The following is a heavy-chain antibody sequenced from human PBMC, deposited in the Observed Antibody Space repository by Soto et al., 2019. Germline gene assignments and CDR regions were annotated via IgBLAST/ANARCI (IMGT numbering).Heavy chain of an antibody. CDR2: ISAYNGNT. J-gene: IGHJ6*02. Sequence: GASVKVSCKASGYTFTSYGISWVRQAPGQGLEWMGWISAYNGNTNYAQKLQGRVTMTTDTSTSTAYMELRSLRSDDTAVYYCARDRIYSSCWYGYYGMDVWGQGTTVTVSS. V-gene: IGHV1-18*01. CDR3: ARDRIYSSCWYGYYGMDV. CDR1: GYTFTSYG. D-gene: IGHD6-19*01.